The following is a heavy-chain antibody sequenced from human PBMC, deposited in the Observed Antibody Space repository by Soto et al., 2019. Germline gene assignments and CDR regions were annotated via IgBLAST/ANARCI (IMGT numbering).Heavy chain of an antibody. Sequence: ASVKVSCKASGGTFSTYTFSWVRQAPGQGLEWMGRIIPIFGTPYYAQKFQGRVTITADKSTSTVYMELSSLRSDDTAVYFCARGLECRGSCLDKPTWLDPWGQGTLVTVSS. CDR3: ARGLECRGSCLDKPTWLDP. CDR1: GGTFSTYT. V-gene: IGHV1-69*06. D-gene: IGHD2-2*03. J-gene: IGHJ5*02. CDR2: IIPIFGTP.